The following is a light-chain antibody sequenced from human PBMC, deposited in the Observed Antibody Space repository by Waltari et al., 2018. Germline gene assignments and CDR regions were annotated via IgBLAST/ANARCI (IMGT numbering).Light chain of an antibody. CDR1: NSTIGKNF. Sequence: QSVLTQPPSASGTPGQRVTISCSGSNSTIGKNFVYWYQQLAGTAPKLLVYRADQRPSGVPDRFSGSKSGTSASLAITGLRSDDEADYYCAAWDDSLSGQVLFGGGTKLTVL. V-gene: IGLV1-47*01. CDR3: AAWDDSLSGQVL. J-gene: IGLJ3*02. CDR2: RAD.